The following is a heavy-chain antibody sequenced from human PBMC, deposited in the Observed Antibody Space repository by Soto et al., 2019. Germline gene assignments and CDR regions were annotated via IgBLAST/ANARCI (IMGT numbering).Heavy chain of an antibody. V-gene: IGHV5-51*01. D-gene: IGHD6-13*01. CDR1: GYSLTSYW. CDR2: IYPGDSDT. Sequence: GESLKISCKGSGYSLTSYWIGWVRQMPGKGLEWMGIIYPGDSDTRYSPSFQGQVTISADKSISTAYLQWSSLKASDTAMYYCARHPETSSSWYYFDYWGQGTLVTVSS. J-gene: IGHJ4*02. CDR3: ARHPETSSSWYYFDY.